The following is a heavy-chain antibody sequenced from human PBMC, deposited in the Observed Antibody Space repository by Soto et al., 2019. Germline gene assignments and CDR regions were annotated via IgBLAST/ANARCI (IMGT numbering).Heavy chain of an antibody. D-gene: IGHD2-8*01. CDR2: ISGSGDTK. Sequence: LRLSCASSGFTFSSCSMNWVRQAPGKGLEWVSFISGSGDTKHYADSVKGRFTISRDNAKNSLYLQMSSLRDEDTAVYYCAKYCSSDVCFDYWGQGTLVTVSS. J-gene: IGHJ4*02. CDR1: GFTFSSCS. V-gene: IGHV3-48*02. CDR3: AKYCSSDVCFDY.